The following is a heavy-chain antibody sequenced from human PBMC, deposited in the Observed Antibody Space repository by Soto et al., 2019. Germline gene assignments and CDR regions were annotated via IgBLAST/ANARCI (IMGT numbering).Heavy chain of an antibody. D-gene: IGHD3-3*01. CDR3: AHRQGVLRFLEWLPYF. Sequence: QITLKESGPTLVKPTQTLTLTCTFYGFSLSTSGVGVGWIRQPPGKALEWLALIYWNEDKRYSPSLRSRLTITKDTSKNQVVLTMTNLDPVDTGTFYCAHRQGVLRFLEWLPYFWGQGTLVTVSS. CDR2: IYWNEDK. CDR1: GFSLSTSGVG. V-gene: IGHV2-5*01. J-gene: IGHJ4*02.